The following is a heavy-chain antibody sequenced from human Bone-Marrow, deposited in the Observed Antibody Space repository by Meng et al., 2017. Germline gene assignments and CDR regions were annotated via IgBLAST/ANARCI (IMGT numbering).Heavy chain of an antibody. Sequence: QVQLQESGPGLVKPSETLFLTCTVPGGSITNYYWTWFRQPPGKRLEWIGYIRHSGSAAYDHSLKSRVTISVDTSKNQFSLKLSSVTATDPAVYYCARRREVVSHRDWFDSWGQGTLVTVSS. CDR1: GGSITNYY. CDR3: ARRREVVSHRDWFDS. CDR2: IRHSGSA. V-gene: IGHV4-59*08. J-gene: IGHJ5*01. D-gene: IGHD5/OR15-5a*01.